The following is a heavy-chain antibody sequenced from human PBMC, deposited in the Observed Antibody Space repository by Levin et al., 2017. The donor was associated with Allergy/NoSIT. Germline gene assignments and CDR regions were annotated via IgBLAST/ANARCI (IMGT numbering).Heavy chain of an antibody. CDR3: ARDLTQLVQYCSSTSCYPAGY. V-gene: IGHV1-18*01. Sequence: ASVKVSCKASNYTFTAYGLSWVRQAPGQGLEWMGWISAYNGDTNYAENLQGRVTMTTDTSTNTAYMELRSLRSDDTAVYYCARDLTQLVQYCSSTSCYPAGYWGQGTLVTVSS. CDR2: ISAYNGDT. D-gene: IGHD2-2*01. J-gene: IGHJ4*02. CDR1: NYTFTAYG.